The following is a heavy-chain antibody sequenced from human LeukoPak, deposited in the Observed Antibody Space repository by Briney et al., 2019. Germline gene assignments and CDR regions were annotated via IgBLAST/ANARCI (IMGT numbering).Heavy chain of an antibody. V-gene: IGHV3-48*02. CDR1: GFTFSGFH. Sequence: GGSLRLSCSTSGFTFSGFHMNWLRQAPGMGLEHVAWISSIDSTTYYAYSVVGRFTISRDNDKDLPYLQMDSLREDDTAVYYCARDPHAGIFDSWGQGTLVTVSS. CDR3: ARDPHAGIFDS. J-gene: IGHJ4*02. CDR2: ISSIDSTT.